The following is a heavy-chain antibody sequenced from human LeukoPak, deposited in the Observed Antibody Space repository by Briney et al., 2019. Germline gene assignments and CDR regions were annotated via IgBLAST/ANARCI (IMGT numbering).Heavy chain of an antibody. CDR3: AGGVVAALDFDY. V-gene: IGHV4-59*01. J-gene: IGHJ4*02. CDR2: IYYSGST. Sequence: SETLSLPCTVSGGPISSYYWSWLRQPPGKGLEWLGYIYYSGSTNYNPSLKSRVTISVDTSKNQFALKLSAVTAADTVVYYCAGGVVAALDFDYWGRGTLVTVSS. D-gene: IGHD2-15*01. CDR1: GGPISSYY.